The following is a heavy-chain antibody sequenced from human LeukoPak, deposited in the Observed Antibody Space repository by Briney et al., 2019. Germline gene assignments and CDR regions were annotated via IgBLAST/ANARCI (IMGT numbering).Heavy chain of an antibody. CDR3: ARIGYSSSCLDY. J-gene: IGHJ4*02. V-gene: IGHV3-7*05. D-gene: IGHD6-13*01. CDR2: IKQDGSTK. CDR1: GXTFSNYW. Sequence: SGGSLRLSCAASGXTFSNYWVTWVRQAPGKGLEWVANIKQDGSTKYYVDSVKGRFTISRDNAKNSLYLQMSSLRAEDTAVYYCARIGYSSSCLDYWGQGTLVTVSS.